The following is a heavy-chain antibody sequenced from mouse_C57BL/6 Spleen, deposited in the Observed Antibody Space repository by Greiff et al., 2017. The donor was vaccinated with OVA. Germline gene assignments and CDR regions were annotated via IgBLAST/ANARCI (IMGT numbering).Heavy chain of an antibody. Sequence: VQLQQPGAELVMPGASVKLSCKASGYTFTSYWMHWVKQRPGQGLEWIGEIDPSDSYTNYNQKFKGKSTLTVDKSSSTAYMQLSSLTSEDSAVYYCARVDSSGYSAWFAYWGQGTLVTVSA. J-gene: IGHJ3*01. CDR2: IDPSDSYT. V-gene: IGHV1-69*01. D-gene: IGHD3-2*02. CDR3: ARVDSSGYSAWFAY. CDR1: GYTFTSYW.